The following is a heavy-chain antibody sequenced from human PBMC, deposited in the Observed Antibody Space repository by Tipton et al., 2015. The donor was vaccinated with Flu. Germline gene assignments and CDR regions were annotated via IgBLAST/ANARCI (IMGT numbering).Heavy chain of an antibody. J-gene: IGHJ3*02. V-gene: IGHV4-61*09. CDR1: GGSISSGSHY. CDR3: ARTRSGNYLDDAFDI. Sequence: TLSLTCTVSGGSISSGSHYWSWIRQPAGRGLEWIGQLYTSGSTNYSPSLQSRVTMSVDTAKNQFSLKLSSVTAADTAVYYCARTRSGNYLDDAFDIWDQG. CDR2: LYTSGST. D-gene: IGHD1-26*01.